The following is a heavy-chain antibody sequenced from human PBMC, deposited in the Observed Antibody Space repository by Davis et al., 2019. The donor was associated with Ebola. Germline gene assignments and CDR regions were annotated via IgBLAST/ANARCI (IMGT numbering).Heavy chain of an antibody. J-gene: IGHJ4*02. CDR3: ARGSVEQWLVPDY. CDR2: ISSSGSTI. D-gene: IGHD6-19*01. Sequence: GESLKISCAASGFTFSDYYMSWIRQAPGKGLEWVSYISSSGSTIYYADSVKGRFTISRDNAKNSLYLQMNSLRAEDTAVYYCARGSVEQWLVPDYWGQGTLVTVSS. V-gene: IGHV3-11*01. CDR1: GFTFSDYY.